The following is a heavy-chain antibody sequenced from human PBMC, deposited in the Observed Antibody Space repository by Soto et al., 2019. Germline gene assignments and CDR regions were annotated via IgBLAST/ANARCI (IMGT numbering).Heavy chain of an antibody. D-gene: IGHD3-3*01. CDR2: INSDGSST. V-gene: IGHV3-74*01. J-gene: IGHJ6*02. CDR3: AREEIDSREYYDFWSGPLPNYYYGMDV. Sequence: GGSLRLSCAASGFTFSSYWMHWVRQAPGKGLVWVSRINSDGSSTSYADSVKGRFTISRDNAKNTLYLQMNSLRAEDTAVYYCAREEIDSREYYDFWSGPLPNYYYGMDVWGQATTVTVSS. CDR1: GFTFSSYW.